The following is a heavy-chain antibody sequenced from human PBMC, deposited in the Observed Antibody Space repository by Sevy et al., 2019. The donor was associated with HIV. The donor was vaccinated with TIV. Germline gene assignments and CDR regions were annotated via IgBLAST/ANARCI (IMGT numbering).Heavy chain of an antibody. CDR3: VRDANYDSESSGYPFDD. D-gene: IGHD3-22*01. V-gene: IGHV1-18*01. J-gene: IGHJ4*02. CDR1: GYTFVTYG. Sequence: ASVKVPCKTSGYTFVTYGISWVRQVPGQGPQWMGWISGNDGSTREAQIIQDRVTMTTDRTTSTAYMEVRRLRSDDTAVYYCVRDANYDSESSGYPFDDWGQGTLVTVSS. CDR2: ISGNDGST.